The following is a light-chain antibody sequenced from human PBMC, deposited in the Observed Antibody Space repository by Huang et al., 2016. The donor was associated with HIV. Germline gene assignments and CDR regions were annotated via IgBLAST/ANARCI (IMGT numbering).Light chain of an antibody. Sequence: EIVMTQSPATLSVSPGERVTLSCRANRSVSTNLAWYLQRPGQAPRLLIYGSSTRAPGIPARFSGSGSGTDFSLTISSLQSEDCALYYCHQYNNWRLSFGGGTRVDI. CDR3: HQYNNWRLS. J-gene: IGKJ4*01. V-gene: IGKV3-15*01. CDR2: GSS. CDR1: RSVSTN.